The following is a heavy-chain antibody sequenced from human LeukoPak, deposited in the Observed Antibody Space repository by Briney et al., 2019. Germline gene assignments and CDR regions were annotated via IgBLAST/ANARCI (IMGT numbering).Heavy chain of an antibody. CDR2: INPNSGGT. J-gene: IGHJ4*02. CDR3: ARETHRWLSALYY. V-gene: IGHV1-2*02. CDR1: GYTFTSYD. D-gene: IGHD2-15*01. Sequence: ASVKVSCKASGYTFTSYDINWVRQAPGQGLEWMGWINPNSGGTNYAQKFQGRVTMTRDTSISTAYMELSRLRSDDTAVYYCARETHRWLSALYYWGQGTLVTVSS.